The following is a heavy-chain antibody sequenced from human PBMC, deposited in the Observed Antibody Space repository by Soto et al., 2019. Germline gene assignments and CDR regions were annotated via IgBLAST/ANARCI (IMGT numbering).Heavy chain of an antibody. CDR3: ARDGGEIWNNNYYYSGMDV. J-gene: IGHJ6*02. D-gene: IGHD3-16*01. Sequence: SETLSLTCTVSDDSLTTNKYAWTWIRQNPEKGLEWIGYVYSNGNTRSSPSLQSRVYMSVDTSKNQFSLRLISVTAADTALYYCARDGGEIWNNNYYYSGMDVWGQGTTVTVSS. CDR2: VYSNGNT. CDR1: DDSLTTNKYA. V-gene: IGHV4-30-4*02.